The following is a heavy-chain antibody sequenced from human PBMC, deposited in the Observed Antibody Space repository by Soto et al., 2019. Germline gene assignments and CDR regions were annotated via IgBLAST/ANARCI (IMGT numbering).Heavy chain of an antibody. CDR1: GGSFSGYY. CDR3: ARRPLELDY. Sequence: SETLSLTCAVYGGSFSGYYWSWIRQPPGKGLEWIGEINHSGSTNYNPSLKSRVTISVDTSKNKFSLNLSSVTAADTAVYYCARRPLELDYWGQGTLVTVSS. CDR2: INHSGST. J-gene: IGHJ4*02. V-gene: IGHV4-34*01. D-gene: IGHD1-1*01.